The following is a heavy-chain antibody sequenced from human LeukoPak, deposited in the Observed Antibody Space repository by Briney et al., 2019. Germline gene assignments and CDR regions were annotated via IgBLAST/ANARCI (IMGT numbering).Heavy chain of an antibody. CDR2: ISGSGGST. V-gene: IGHV3-23*01. D-gene: IGHD3-22*01. CDR1: GFTFSSYA. CDR3: AKSPSSGYYFDY. Sequence: GGSLRLSCAASGFTFSSYAMSWVRQAPGKGLEWVSAISGSGGSTYYADFVKGRFTISRDNSKNTLYLQMNSLRAEDTAVYYCAKSPSSGYYFDYWGQGTLVTVSS. J-gene: IGHJ4*02.